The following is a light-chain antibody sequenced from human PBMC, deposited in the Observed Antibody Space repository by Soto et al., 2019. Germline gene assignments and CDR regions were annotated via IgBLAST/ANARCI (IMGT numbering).Light chain of an antibody. CDR1: QTVSTNY. CDR3: QKYNSAPHT. Sequence: EIVLTQSPGTLSLSPGERATLSCRASQTVSTNYLAWYQQKPGQAPRLLIYGASKRATGIPDRFSGSGSGTDFTLTISRLEPEDFATYYCQKYNSAPHTFGQGTKLEIK. CDR2: GAS. J-gene: IGKJ2*01. V-gene: IGKV3-20*01.